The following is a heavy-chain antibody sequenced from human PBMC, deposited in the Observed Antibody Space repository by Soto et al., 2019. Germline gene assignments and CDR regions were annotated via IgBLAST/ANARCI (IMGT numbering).Heavy chain of an antibody. Sequence: QVTVKESGPVLVKPTETLTLTCTVSGFPLSNAGLGVSWIRQPPGKALEWLAHIFSHDEKSYITSPKSRLTISKETSKSQVVLPMTNMDPVEPATSYCASTYTSTWYWFDPWGQGTLVTVSS. V-gene: IGHV2-26*04. D-gene: IGHD2-2*02. J-gene: IGHJ5*02. CDR2: IFSHDEK. CDR3: ASTYTSTWYWFDP. CDR1: GFPLSNAGLG.